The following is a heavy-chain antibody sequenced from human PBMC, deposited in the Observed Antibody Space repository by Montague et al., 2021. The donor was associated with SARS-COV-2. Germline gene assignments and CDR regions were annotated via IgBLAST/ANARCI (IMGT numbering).Heavy chain of an antibody. CDR3: VRERWYRFDA. V-gene: IGHV3-72*01. J-gene: IGHJ5*02. Sequence: SLRLSCAASGFVFDDLYMGWVRQAPGKGLEWVGLRRNKIGSFATXYAASVRGRFTISRDESKSILYLQMNSLKNEDTAVYFCVRERWYRFDAWGQGTLVTVSS. CDR1: GFVFDDLY. CDR2: RRNKIGSFAT. D-gene: IGHD4-23*01.